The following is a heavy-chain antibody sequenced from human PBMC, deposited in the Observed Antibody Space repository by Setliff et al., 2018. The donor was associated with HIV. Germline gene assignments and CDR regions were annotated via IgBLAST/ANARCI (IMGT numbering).Heavy chain of an antibody. V-gene: IGHV4-39*07. CDR2: IFYFGSV. CDR3: ARGGGGYNSWWSGP. Sequence: PSETLSLTCTVSGGSFNTRRTKWGWIRQSPGKGLEWIGSIFYFGSVTYNPSLKSRVTISVDKSKNQFSLKLSSVTAADTAVYYCARGGGGYNSWWSGPWGLGTLVTVS. J-gene: IGHJ5*02. CDR1: GGSFNTRRTK. D-gene: IGHD5-12*01.